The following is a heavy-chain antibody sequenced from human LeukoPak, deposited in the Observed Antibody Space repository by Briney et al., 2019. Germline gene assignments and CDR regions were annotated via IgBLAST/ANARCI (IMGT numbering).Heavy chain of an antibody. D-gene: IGHD6-19*01. CDR1: GGSISSSSYY. CDR3: TREYSSGWSGTGY. V-gene: IGHV4-39*02. Sequence: SETLSLTCTVSGGSISSSSYYWGWIRQPPGKGLEWIGSIYYSGSTYYNPSLKSRVTISVDTSKNQFSLKLSSVTAADTAVYYCTREYSSGWSGTGYWGQGTLVTVSS. J-gene: IGHJ4*02. CDR2: IYYSGST.